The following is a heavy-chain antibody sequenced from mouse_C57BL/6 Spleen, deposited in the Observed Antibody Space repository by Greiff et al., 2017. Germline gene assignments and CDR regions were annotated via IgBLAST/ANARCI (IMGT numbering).Heavy chain of an antibody. CDR1: GYAFSSSW. J-gene: IGHJ2*01. V-gene: IGHV1-82*01. CDR2: IYPGDGDT. CDR3: ARSRYLSGIFDD. D-gene: IGHD4-1*01. Sequence: VQLQQSGPELVKPGASVKISCTASGYAFSSSWMNWVKQRPGKGLEWIGRIYPGDGDTNYNGKFKGKATLTADKSSSTAYMQLSSLTSEDSAVYLWARSRYLSGIFDDWGQGTTLTVSS.